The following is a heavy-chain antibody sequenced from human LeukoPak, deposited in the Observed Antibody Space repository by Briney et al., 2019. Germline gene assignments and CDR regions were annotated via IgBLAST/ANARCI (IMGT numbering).Heavy chain of an antibody. CDR3: ARDRVGSGWPRPFYFEF. Sequence: ASVKVSFKPSGYTFTGYYLHWVRQAPGQALAWMGWISPNTGATVYAQNFQGRVTMSRDTSISTAYLDLSSLRSDDTAVYYCARDRVGSGWPRPFYFEFWGQGTLVTVSS. D-gene: IGHD6-19*01. J-gene: IGHJ4*02. CDR1: GYTFTGYY. V-gene: IGHV1-2*02. CDR2: ISPNTGAT.